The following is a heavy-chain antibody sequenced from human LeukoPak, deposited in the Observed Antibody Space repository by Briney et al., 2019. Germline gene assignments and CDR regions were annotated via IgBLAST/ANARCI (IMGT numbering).Heavy chain of an antibody. CDR2: ISPYNGNT. CDR1: GYTFRSYD. D-gene: IGHD3-10*01. J-gene: IGHJ4*02. CDR3: ARENGVYGWYYFDY. Sequence: ASVKVSCKASGYTFRSYDFSWVRQAPGQGLEWMGWISPYNGNTNYAQRFQGRVTMTTDTSTSTAYMELRSLRFDDTAVYYCARENGVYGWYYFDYWGQGTLVTVSS. V-gene: IGHV1-18*01.